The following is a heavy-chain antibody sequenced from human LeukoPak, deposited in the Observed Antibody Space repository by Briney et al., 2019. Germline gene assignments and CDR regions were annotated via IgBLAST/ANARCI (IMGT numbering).Heavy chain of an antibody. CDR2: INHSRSA. V-gene: IGHV4-34*01. D-gene: IGHD3-3*01. CDR1: GGSFSGYY. CDR3: ARRTYYDFWSAGRPSDY. Sequence: PSETLSLTCAVSGGSFSGYYWTWIRQPPGKGLEWIGEINHSRSANYNPSLKSRVTISLDTSKNQFSLKLSSVTAADTAVYYCARRTYYDFWSAGRPSDYWGQGTLVTVSS. J-gene: IGHJ4*02.